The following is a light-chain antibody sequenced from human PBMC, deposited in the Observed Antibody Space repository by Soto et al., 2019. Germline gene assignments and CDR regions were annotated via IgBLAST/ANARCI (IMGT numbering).Light chain of an antibody. CDR1: SSDVGGYNY. Sequence: QSALTQLAYVSGSPGQSITISCTGTSSDVGGYNYVSWYQQHPGKAPKLMIYDVSNRPSGVSNRFSGSKSGNTASLTISGLQAEDEADYYCSSYTSSSTWVFGGGTQLTVL. V-gene: IGLV2-14*01. J-gene: IGLJ3*02. CDR2: DVS. CDR3: SSYTSSSTWV.